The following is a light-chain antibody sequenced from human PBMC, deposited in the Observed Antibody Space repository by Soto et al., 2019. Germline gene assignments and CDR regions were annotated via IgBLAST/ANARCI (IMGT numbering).Light chain of an antibody. CDR2: RDN. Sequence: QSVLTQTPSVSGTPGQRVNISCSGSSSNIGRNYVYWYHQFPGTAPKLLIYRDNERPSGVPDRFSGSKSGTSASLAISGLRSGDEADYHCATWDDSLGGPVFGGGTKLTVI. CDR3: ATWDDSLGGPV. CDR1: SSNIGRNY. V-gene: IGLV1-47*01. J-gene: IGLJ2*01.